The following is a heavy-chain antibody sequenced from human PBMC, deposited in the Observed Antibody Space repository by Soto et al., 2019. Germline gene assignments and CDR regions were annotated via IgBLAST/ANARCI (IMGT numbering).Heavy chain of an antibody. J-gene: IGHJ4*02. Sequence: HPGGSLRLSCAASGFTFSSYAMSWVRKAPGKGLEWVSAISGSGGSTYYADSVKGRFTISRDNSQNTLYLQMNSLRAEDTAGYYCATILAGQPFGLDYWGQGTLVTVSS. CDR1: GFTFSSYA. CDR2: ISGSGGST. D-gene: IGHD6-19*01. V-gene: IGHV3-23*01. CDR3: ATILAGQPFGLDY.